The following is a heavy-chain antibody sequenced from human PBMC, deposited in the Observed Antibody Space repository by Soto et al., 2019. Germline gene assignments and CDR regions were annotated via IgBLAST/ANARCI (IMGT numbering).Heavy chain of an antibody. CDR2: ISNDGSVT. V-gene: IGHV3-74*03. Sequence: GGSLRLSCTASGFTFSDYWMYWVRQLPRKGLVWASRISNDGSVTTYADSVKGRSTISRDNAKNTLYLQMNSLRAEDTAVYYCATATMGTLEAWGQGTLVTVSS. CDR1: GFTFSDYW. CDR3: ATATMGTLEA. J-gene: IGHJ5*02. D-gene: IGHD7-27*01.